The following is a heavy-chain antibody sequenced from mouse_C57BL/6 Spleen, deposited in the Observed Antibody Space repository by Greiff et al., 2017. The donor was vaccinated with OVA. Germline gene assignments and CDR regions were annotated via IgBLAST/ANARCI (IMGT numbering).Heavy chain of an antibody. J-gene: IGHJ1*03. CDR1: GYSITSGYY. CDR2: ISYAGSN. Sequence: EVKLLESGPGLVKPSQSLSLTCSVTGYSITSGYYWNWIRQFPGNKLEWMGYISYAGSNNYNPSLKNRISITRDTSKNQFFLKLNSVTTEDTATYYCARKMNYYGSSFSYWYFDVWGTGTTVTVSS. V-gene: IGHV3-6*01. D-gene: IGHD1-1*01. CDR3: ARKMNYYGSSFSYWYFDV.